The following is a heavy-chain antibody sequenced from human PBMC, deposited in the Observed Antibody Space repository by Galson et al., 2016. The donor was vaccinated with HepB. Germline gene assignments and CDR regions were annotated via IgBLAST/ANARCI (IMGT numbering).Heavy chain of an antibody. J-gene: IGHJ4*02. CDR2: INPSGGST. Sequence: SVKVSCKASGYTFTSYYMHWVRQAPGQGLEWMGIINPSGGSTSYAQKFQGRVTMTRDTSTSTVYMELSSLRSEDTAVYYCARGRRWGINDIVVVVAATLPLDYWGQGTLVTVPS. V-gene: IGHV1-46*01. CDR3: ARGRRWGINDIVVVVAATLPLDY. CDR1: GYTFTSYY. D-gene: IGHD2-15*01.